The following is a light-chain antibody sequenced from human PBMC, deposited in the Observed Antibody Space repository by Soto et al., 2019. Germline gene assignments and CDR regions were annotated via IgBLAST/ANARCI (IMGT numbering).Light chain of an antibody. CDR3: CSYAGRGF. CDR1: SGDVGGYNY. J-gene: IGLJ1*01. Sequence: QSALTQPRSVSGSPGQSVTISCTGTSGDVGGYNYVSWYQQHPGKAPKLMIYDVSKRPSGVPDRFSGSKSGNTASLTISGLQAEDEADYSCCSYAGRGFFGTGTKVTVL. V-gene: IGLV2-11*01. CDR2: DVS.